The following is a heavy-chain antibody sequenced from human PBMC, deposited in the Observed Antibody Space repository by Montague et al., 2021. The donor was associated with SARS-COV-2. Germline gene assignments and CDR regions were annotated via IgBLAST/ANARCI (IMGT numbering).Heavy chain of an antibody. CDR2: IYYSGTT. CDR1: GGSIISSFY. J-gene: IGHJ4*02. CDR3: ARVSHWGDFFDS. V-gene: IGHV4-59*01. D-gene: IGHD7-27*01. Sequence: SETLSLTCIVSGGSIISSFYWSWIRQPPGKGLEWVGYIYYSGTTNYNPSLKSRVTISVDTSKNQFSLQLTSVTAADTAVYYCARVSHWGDFFDSWGQGGLVTVSS.